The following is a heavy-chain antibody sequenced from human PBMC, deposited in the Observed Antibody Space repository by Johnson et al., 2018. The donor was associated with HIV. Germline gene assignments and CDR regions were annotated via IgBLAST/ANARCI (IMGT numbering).Heavy chain of an antibody. D-gene: IGHD1-14*01. CDR3: ATRDPTYRPGSFDL. CDR1: GFTFSDYY. Sequence: QEQLVESGGGLVKPGGSLRLSCAASGFTFSDYYMSWIRQAPGKGLEWVSYISSSGSTIYYADSVKGRFTISRDNAKNSLYLQMSSLRVEDTAVYYCATRDPTYRPGSFDLWGQGTMVTVSS. CDR2: ISSSGSTI. J-gene: IGHJ3*01. V-gene: IGHV3-11*04.